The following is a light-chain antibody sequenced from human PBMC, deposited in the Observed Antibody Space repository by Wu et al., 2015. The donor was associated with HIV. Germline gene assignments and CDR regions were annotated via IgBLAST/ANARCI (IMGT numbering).Light chain of an antibody. CDR3: QHRFNWPLI. CDR2: DAS. Sequence: EIVLTQSPATLSLSPGERATLSCRASESVSSCLAWYQQKPGQAPRLLIYDASNRATGISARFSGSGSGTDFTLTISSLEPEDFAVYYCQHRFNWPLIFGQGTRLEIK. J-gene: IGKJ5*01. CDR1: ESVSSC. V-gene: IGKV3-11*01.